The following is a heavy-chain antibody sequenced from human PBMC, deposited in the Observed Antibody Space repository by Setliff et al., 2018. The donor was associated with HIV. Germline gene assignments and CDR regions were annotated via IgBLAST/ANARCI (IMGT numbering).Heavy chain of an antibody. CDR1: GSSFSNFG. CDR3: ARDDEYYDSSVYYSRAEYFQH. V-gene: IGHV3-33*01. Sequence: PGGSLRLSCVASGSSFSNFGFHWVRQAPGKGLEWVAVISFDGLNNYYADSVKGRFTISRDNAKNSLYLQMNSLRAEDTAVYYCARDDEYYDSSVYYSRAEYFQHWGQGTLVTVSS. D-gene: IGHD3-22*01. J-gene: IGHJ1*01. CDR2: ISFDGLNN.